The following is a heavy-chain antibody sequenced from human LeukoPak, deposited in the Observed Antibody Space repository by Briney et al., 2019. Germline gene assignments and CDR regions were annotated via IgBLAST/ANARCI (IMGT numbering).Heavy chain of an antibody. CDR2: ISSSSSYI. D-gene: IGHD2-2*01. CDR3: ARVSDCSSTSCYYFDY. V-gene: IGHV3-21*01. CDR1: GFTYSSYS. Sequence: PGGSLRLSYAAYGFTYSSYSMNWVRQAPGKVLEWVSSISSSSSYIYYADSVKGRFTISRDNAKNSLYLQMNSLRAEDTAVYYCARVSDCSSTSCYYFDYWGQGTLVTVSS. J-gene: IGHJ4*02.